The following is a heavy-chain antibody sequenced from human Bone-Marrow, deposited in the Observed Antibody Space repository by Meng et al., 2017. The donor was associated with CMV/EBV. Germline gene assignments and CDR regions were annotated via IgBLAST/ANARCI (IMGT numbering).Heavy chain of an antibody. CDR2: ISYDGSNK. CDR1: GFTFSNYA. V-gene: IGHV3-30*04. D-gene: IGHD6-19*01. CDR3: ARDLKDSSGWYYFDY. Sequence: GESLKISCAASGFTFSNYAVHWVRQAPGKGLEWVAVISYDGSNKYYADSVKGRFTISRDNSKNTLYLQMNSLRAEDTAVYYCARDLKDSSGWYYFDYWGQGTLVTVSS. J-gene: IGHJ4*02.